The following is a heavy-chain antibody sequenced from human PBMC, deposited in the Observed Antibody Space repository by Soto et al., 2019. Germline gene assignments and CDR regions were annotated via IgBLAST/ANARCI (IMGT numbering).Heavy chain of an antibody. J-gene: IGHJ6*02. CDR3: AKCHGYGDYDYYYGMDV. CDR2: ISGRGGST. Sequence: EVQLLESGGGLVQPGGSLRLSCAASGFTFSSYAMSWVRQAPGMGLEWVSAISGRGGSTYSADSVKGRFTISRDNSKNTGDLQMNSRRAEDTAVYYWAKCHGYGDYDYYYGMDVWGQGTTVTVSS. V-gene: IGHV3-23*01. D-gene: IGHD4-17*01. CDR1: GFTFSSYA.